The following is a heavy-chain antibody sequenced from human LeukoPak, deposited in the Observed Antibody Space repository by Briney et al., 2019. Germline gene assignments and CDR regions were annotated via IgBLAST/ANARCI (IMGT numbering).Heavy chain of an antibody. CDR1: GGSISSYY. CDR3: ARARDYGDYGPDWYFDL. D-gene: IGHD4-17*01. Sequence: PSETLSLTCTVSGGSISSYYWSWIRQPPGKGLEWIGYIYYSGSTNSNPSLKSRVTISVDTSKNQFSLKLSSVTAADTAVYYCARARDYGDYGPDWYFDLWGRGTLVTVSS. V-gene: IGHV4-59*01. CDR2: IYYSGST. J-gene: IGHJ2*01.